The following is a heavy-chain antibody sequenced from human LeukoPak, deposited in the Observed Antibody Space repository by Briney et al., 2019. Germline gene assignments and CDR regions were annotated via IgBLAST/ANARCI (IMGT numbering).Heavy chain of an antibody. CDR3: ARSGYSGYEFDH. J-gene: IGHJ4*02. CDR1: GFTFSTYR. D-gene: IGHD5-12*01. CDR2: ISSSSSIT. V-gene: IGHV3-48*02. Sequence: PGGSLRLSCAVSGFTFSTYRVNWVRQAPGMGLEWVPYISSSSSITYYADSVKGRFTISRDNAKNSLFLQMDSLRDEDTAVYYCARSGYSGYEFDHWGQGTRVTVSS.